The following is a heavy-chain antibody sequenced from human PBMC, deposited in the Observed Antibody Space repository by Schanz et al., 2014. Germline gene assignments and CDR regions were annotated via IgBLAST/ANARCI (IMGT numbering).Heavy chain of an antibody. CDR1: GFSFRKSA. V-gene: IGHV3-23*01. D-gene: IGHD3-3*01. J-gene: IGHJ4*02. Sequence: EVQLLESGGGLVQPGGSLRLSCAASGFSFRKSAMSWVRQAPGKGLEWVSALTGSGTTTYYADSVKGRFTISRDNSKNTLDLQMNSLRAEDTAIYYCARGVRIDYWGQGTLVTVSS. CDR3: ARGVRIDY. CDR2: LTGSGTTT.